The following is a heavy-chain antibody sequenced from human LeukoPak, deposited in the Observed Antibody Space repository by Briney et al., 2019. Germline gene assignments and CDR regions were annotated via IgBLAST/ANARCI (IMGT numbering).Heavy chain of an antibody. CDR3: ARGAGYSSSWNWFDP. CDR2: MNPNSGNT. Sequence: ASVKVSCKASGYTFTSYDINWLRQATGQGLEWMGWMNPNSGNTGYAQKFQGRVTMTRDTSISTAYMELSSLRSEDTAVYYCARGAGYSSSWNWFDPWGQGTLVTVSS. CDR1: GYTFTSYD. D-gene: IGHD6-13*01. V-gene: IGHV1-8*01. J-gene: IGHJ5*02.